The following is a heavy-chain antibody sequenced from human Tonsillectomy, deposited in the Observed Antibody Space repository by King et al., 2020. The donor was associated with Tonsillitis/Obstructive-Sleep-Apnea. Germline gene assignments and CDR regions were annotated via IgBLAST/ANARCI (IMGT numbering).Heavy chain of an antibody. J-gene: IGHJ6*03. Sequence: VQLVESGGGLVQPGGSLRLSCAASGFTFSSHAMSWVRQAPGKGLEWVAAISGFGGSTYDTDSVRGRFTISRDNSKNTLFLQLNNLRAEDTAVYYCAKDSTRYYMDVWGKGTTVTVSS. CDR1: GFTFSSHA. CDR3: AKDSTRYYMDV. V-gene: IGHV3-23*04. CDR2: ISGFGGST.